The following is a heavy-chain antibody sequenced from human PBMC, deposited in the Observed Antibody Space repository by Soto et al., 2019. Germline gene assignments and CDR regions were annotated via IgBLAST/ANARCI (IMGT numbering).Heavy chain of an antibody. D-gene: IGHD1-26*01. CDR2: IKQDGSEK. V-gene: IGHV3-7*03. Sequence: PGGSLRLSCAASGFTFSYYWMNWVRQAPGKGLEWVANIKQDGSEKNYVDSVKGRFTISRDNAKNSLYLQMNSLRADDTAVYYCAAWGSWGQGTLVTVS. CDR3: AAWGS. J-gene: IGHJ4*02. CDR1: GFTFSYYW.